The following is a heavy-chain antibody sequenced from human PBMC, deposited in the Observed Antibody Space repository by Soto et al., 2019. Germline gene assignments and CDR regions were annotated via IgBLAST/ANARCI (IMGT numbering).Heavy chain of an antibody. J-gene: IGHJ5*02. V-gene: IGHV4-31*03. CDR2: IYYSGST. Sequence: QVQLQESGPGLVKPSQTLSLTCTVSGGSISSGGYYWSWIRQHPGKGLEWIGYIYYSGSTYYNPSLKSRVTISVDTSKNQCSLKLSSVTAADTAVYYCARGDITMVRGVGLDPWGQGTLVTVSS. D-gene: IGHD3-10*01. CDR1: GGSISSGGYY. CDR3: ARGDITMVRGVGLDP.